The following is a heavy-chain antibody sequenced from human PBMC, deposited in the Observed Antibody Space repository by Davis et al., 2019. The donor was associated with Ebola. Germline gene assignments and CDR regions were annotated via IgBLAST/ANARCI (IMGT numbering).Heavy chain of an antibody. CDR2: INHSGST. J-gene: IGHJ6*02. CDR3: ARALRGVVVTASHLYYYYYGMDV. V-gene: IGHV4-30-2*05. Sequence: MPSETLSLTCAVSGGSISSGGYYWSWIRQPPGKGLERIGEINHSGSTNYNPSLKSRVTISVDTSKNQFSLKLSSVTAADTAGDYCARALRGVVVTASHLYYYYYGMDVWGQGTTVTVSS. D-gene: IGHD2-21*02. CDR1: GGSISSGGYY.